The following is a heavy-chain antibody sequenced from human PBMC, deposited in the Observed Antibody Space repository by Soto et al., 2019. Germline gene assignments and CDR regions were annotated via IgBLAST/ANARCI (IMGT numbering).Heavy chain of an antibody. CDR3: ARVLYYYDSSGYPNWFDP. CDR2: IDHSGST. Sequence: QLQLQESGSGLVKPSQTLSLTCAVSGGSISSGGYSWSWIRQPPGKGLEWIGYIDHSGSTYYNPPLKSRVTISVDRSKNQFSLKLSSVTAADTAVYYCARVLYYYDSSGYPNWFDPWGQGTLVTVSS. J-gene: IGHJ5*02. D-gene: IGHD3-22*01. V-gene: IGHV4-30-2*01. CDR1: GGSISSGGYS.